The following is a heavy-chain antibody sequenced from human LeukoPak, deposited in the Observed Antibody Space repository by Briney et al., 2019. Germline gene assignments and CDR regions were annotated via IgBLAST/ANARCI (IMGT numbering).Heavy chain of an antibody. CDR1: GFTFSTFA. Sequence: GGSLRLSCVASGFTFSTFAMHWVRQAPGKGLEYVSAISSNGRSTYYADSVKGRFTISRNNSKNTLYLQMGSLRAEDMAVYYCARIISWGYDYWGQGTLVTVSS. V-gene: IGHV3-64*02. J-gene: IGHJ4*02. CDR3: ARIISWGYDY. D-gene: IGHD7-27*01. CDR2: ISSNGRST.